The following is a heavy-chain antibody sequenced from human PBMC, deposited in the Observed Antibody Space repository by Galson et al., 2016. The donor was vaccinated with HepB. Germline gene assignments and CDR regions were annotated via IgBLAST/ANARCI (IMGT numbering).Heavy chain of an antibody. CDR2: IRSDSRYT. J-gene: IGHJ4*02. V-gene: IGHV3-21*01. Sequence: SLRLSCAASGFTFTGYTMHWVRQAPGKGLEWVSSIRSDSRYTYYTDSVKGRFTISRDNAKKSLFLQMHSLRVEHTSIYYCARESTAAAAHVDYWGQGTLVTVAS. CDR3: ARESTAAAAHVDY. D-gene: IGHD6-13*01. CDR1: GFTFTGYT.